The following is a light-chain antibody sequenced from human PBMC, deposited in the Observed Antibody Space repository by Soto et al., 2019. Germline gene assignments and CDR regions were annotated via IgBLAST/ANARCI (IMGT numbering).Light chain of an antibody. CDR2: DVS. J-gene: IGLJ1*01. Sequence: QSALTQPASVSGSPGQSITISCTGTNSDVGGYTYVSWYQQHPGKTSKLMAHDVSNRPSGVSNRFSGSKSGNTASLTISGLQADEEADYSCSSYTSSSTPYVCGTGIKLTVL. CDR1: NSDVGGYTY. V-gene: IGLV2-14*03. CDR3: SSYTSSSTPYV.